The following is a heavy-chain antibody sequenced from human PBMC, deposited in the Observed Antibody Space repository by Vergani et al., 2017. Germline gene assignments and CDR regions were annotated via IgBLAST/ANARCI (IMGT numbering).Heavy chain of an antibody. Sequence: VQLLESGGDLVQPGGSLRLSCAASGFTFNHYAMNWVRQAPGKGLEWVAVIWFDGSNKYYADSLKGRFTISRDNSKNTLYLQMNSLRAEDTAIYYCARGPYWREAGVPHFDYWGQGTLVTVSS. CDR3: ARGPYWREAGVPHFDY. J-gene: IGHJ4*02. V-gene: IGHV3-33*08. CDR1: GFTFNHYA. D-gene: IGHD6-13*01. CDR2: IWFDGSNK.